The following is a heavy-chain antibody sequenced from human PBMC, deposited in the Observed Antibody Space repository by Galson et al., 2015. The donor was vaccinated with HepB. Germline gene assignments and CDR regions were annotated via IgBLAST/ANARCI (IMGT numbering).Heavy chain of an antibody. D-gene: IGHD6-19*01. J-gene: IGHJ3*02. Sequence: SVKVSCKASGFTFTSSAVQWVRQARGQRLEWIGWIVVGSGNTNYAQKFQERVTITRDMSTSTAYMELGSLRSEDTAVYYCAAIGGAVADPGALDIWGQGTMVTVSS. CDR3: AAIGGAVADPGALDI. CDR2: IVVGSGNT. CDR1: GFTFTSSA. V-gene: IGHV1-58*01.